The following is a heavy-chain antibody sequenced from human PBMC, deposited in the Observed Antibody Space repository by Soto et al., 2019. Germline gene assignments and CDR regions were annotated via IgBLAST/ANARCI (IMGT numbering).Heavy chain of an antibody. CDR3: AKIRMVTAMFQMDV. D-gene: IGHD2-21*02. V-gene: IGHV3-30*18. CDR2: ISFDGSNT. J-gene: IGHJ6*02. CDR1: GFTFGYYA. Sequence: PGGSLRRSCATSGFTFGYYAMHWVRQAPGQGLEWVAAISFDGSNTYYADSLTGRFTISRDPSKNTLYLDMNSLRPEDTAVYYCAKIRMVTAMFQMDVWGQGTTVTVSS.